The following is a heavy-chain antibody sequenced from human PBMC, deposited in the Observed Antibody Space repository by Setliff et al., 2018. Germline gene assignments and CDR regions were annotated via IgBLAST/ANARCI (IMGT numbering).Heavy chain of an antibody. V-gene: IGHV1-3*01. Sequence: GASVKVSCKASGYTFTRYTLHWVRQAPGQRLEWMGWMNGGSGNTKYSQKFQGRVTITRDTSASTAYMELSSLRSEDTAVYYCARVREWELLKNWFDPWGQGTLVTVSS. J-gene: IGHJ5*02. CDR2: MNGGSGNT. D-gene: IGHD1-26*01. CDR3: ARVREWELLKNWFDP. CDR1: GYTFTRYT.